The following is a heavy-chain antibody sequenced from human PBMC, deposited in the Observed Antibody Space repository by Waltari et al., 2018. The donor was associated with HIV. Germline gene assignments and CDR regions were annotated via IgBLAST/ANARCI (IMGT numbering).Heavy chain of an antibody. V-gene: IGHV4-31*03. Sequence: QVQLQESGPGLVKPSQTLSITCTVSAGSISRGGYYCSCIGKHPGKGLEWIGNMPYRGSTYYNPSLKSRVTISVDTSKNQFSLKLSSVTAADTAVYFCSRGLYYYDSSGALRPRAFDIWGQGTMVTVSS. J-gene: IGHJ3*02. CDR1: AGSISRGGYY. CDR2: MPYRGST. D-gene: IGHD3-22*01. CDR3: SRGLYYYDSSGALRPRAFDI.